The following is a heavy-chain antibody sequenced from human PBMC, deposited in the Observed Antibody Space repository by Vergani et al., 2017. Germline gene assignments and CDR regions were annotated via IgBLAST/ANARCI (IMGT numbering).Heavy chain of an antibody. CDR2: ISPGGDST. Sequence: EVQLLESGGGLVQPGGSLRLSCGATGFNFESYSMSWVRQAPGKGLEWVSSISPGGDSTAYTDSVKGRFTISRDNLKNSLLLQINSLKADDTALYYCVKWGGCADEVDYFDSWGQGTLVTVSS. D-gene: IGHD1-26*01. J-gene: IGHJ4*02. CDR1: GFNFESYS. CDR3: VKWGGCADEVDYFDS. V-gene: IGHV3-23*01.